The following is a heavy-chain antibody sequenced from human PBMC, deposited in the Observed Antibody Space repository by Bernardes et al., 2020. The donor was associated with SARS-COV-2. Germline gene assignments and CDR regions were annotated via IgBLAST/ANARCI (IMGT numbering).Heavy chain of an antibody. J-gene: IGHJ4*02. CDR2: IHDSGTT. D-gene: IGHD6-13*01. V-gene: IGHV4-59*01. Sequence: SETLSLTCTVSGGSISGYYWSWIRQSPGKGLDWIGYIHDSGTTDYNPSLKTRVTISLDTSKSQVSLKLTSVTTADTAVYFCAGAPYSSSWYHFWGQGTLVTVSS. CDR1: GGSISGYY. CDR3: AGAPYSSSWYHF.